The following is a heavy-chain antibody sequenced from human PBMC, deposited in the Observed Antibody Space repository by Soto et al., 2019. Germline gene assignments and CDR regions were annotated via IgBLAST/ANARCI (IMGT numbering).Heavy chain of an antibody. D-gene: IGHD2-2*01. V-gene: IGHV3-23*01. J-gene: IGHJ4*02. CDR2: ISGSGGST. CDR3: AKDSAMATFDY. CDR1: GFTFSSYA. Sequence: ETLYLSCAASGFTFSSYAMSWVRQAPGKGLEWVSAISGSGGSTYYADSVKGRFTISRDNSKNTLYLQMNSLRAEDTAVYYCAKDSAMATFDYRGQGTLVTVSS.